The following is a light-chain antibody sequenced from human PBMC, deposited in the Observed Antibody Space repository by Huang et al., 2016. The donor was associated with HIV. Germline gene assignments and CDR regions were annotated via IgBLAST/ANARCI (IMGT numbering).Light chain of an antibody. CDR1: QNILTY. CDR2: ASS. V-gene: IGKV1-39*01. Sequence: DIQMTQSPSSLSASVGDRVTITCRASQNILTYLNWYQQTPGKAPNHLIFASSSLQSGVPSRFSSSGSGTNFTLTISSLQPEDFATYYCQQTYTGRTFGQGTKVEIE. J-gene: IGKJ1*01. CDR3: QQTYTGRT.